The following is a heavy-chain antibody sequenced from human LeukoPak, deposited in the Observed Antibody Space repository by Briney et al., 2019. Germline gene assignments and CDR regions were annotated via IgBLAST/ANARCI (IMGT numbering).Heavy chain of an antibody. V-gene: IGHV1-8*01. CDR1: GYTFTSYD. CDR3: ARKDISGTAHDY. Sequence: GASVKVSCKASGYTFTSYDINWVRQATGQGLEWMGWMNHNSGNTGSAQKFQDRVTTTRNTSISTAYMELSSLRSEDTAVYYCARKDISGTAHDYWGQGTLVTVSS. D-gene: IGHD1-20*01. CDR2: MNHNSGNT. J-gene: IGHJ4*02.